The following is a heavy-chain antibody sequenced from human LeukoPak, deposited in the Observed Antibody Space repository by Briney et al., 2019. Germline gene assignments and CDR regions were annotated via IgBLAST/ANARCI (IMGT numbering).Heavy chain of an antibody. CDR3: ARDQGYYDSSGSYFDY. CDR2: IYTSGST. V-gene: IGHV4-4*07. Sequence: SQTLSLTCTVSGGSISSYYWSWIRQPAGKGLEWIGRIYTSGSTNYNPSLKSRVTMSVDTSKNQFSLKLSSVTAADTAVYYCARDQGYYDSSGSYFDYWGQGTLVTVSS. CDR1: GGSISSYY. D-gene: IGHD3-22*01. J-gene: IGHJ4*02.